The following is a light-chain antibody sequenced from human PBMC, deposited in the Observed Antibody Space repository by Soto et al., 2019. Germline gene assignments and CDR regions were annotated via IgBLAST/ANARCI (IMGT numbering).Light chain of an antibody. V-gene: IGKV3-20*01. CDR3: QHGIT. CDR2: GAS. CDR1: QSVSSSY. J-gene: IGKJ5*01. Sequence: EIVLTQSPGTLSLSPGERATLSCRASQSVSSSYLAWYQQKPGQAARLLIYGASSRATGIPDRFSGSGSGTDFTLTISRLEPEDLSVYYCQHGITFGQGTRLEIK.